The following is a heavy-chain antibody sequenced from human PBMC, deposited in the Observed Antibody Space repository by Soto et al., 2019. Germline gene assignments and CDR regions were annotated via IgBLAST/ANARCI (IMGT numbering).Heavy chain of an antibody. D-gene: IGHD3-16*01. CDR2: INSDGSST. CDR1: GFTFSSYW. CDR3: ARERAYGPDSRAPDY. Sequence: PGGSQRLSYAASGFTFSSYWVHWVRQAPGKGLVWVSRINSDGSSTSYADSVKGRFTISRDNAKNTLYLQMNSLRAEDTAVYYCARERAYGPDSRAPDYWGQGTLVTVSS. J-gene: IGHJ4*02. V-gene: IGHV3-74*01.